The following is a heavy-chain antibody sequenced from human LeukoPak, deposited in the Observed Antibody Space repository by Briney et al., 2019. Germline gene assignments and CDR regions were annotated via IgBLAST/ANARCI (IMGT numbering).Heavy chain of an antibody. D-gene: IGHD3-22*01. CDR2: ISAYNGNT. CDR3: ARENVYYDSSDYYPRFDY. J-gene: IGHJ4*02. Sequence: ASVKVSCKASGYTFTSYYMHWVRQAPGQGLEWMGWISAYNGNTNYAQNLQVRVTMTTDTSTSTAYMELRSLRSDDTAVYYCARENVYYDSSDYYPRFDYWGQGTLVTVSS. CDR1: GYTFTSYY. V-gene: IGHV1-18*04.